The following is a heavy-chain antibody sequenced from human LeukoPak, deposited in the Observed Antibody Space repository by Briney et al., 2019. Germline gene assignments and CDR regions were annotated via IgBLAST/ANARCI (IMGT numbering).Heavy chain of an antibody. CDR2: INPQSGGT. V-gene: IGHV1-2*02. D-gene: IGHD1-26*01. J-gene: IGHJ1*01. Sequence: GASVKVSCKASGYTFTGYYMHWVRQAPGQGLEYMGWINPQSGGTNNAQNFQGRVTMTRVTSISTAYMDLHRLTSDDTAIYYCARSASGSYWNFQHWGQGTLVTVSS. CDR1: GYTFTGYY. CDR3: ARSASGSYWNFQH.